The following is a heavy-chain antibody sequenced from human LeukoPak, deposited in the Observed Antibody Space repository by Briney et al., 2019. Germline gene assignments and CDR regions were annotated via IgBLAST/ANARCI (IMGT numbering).Heavy chain of an antibody. CDR3: AKNYDPDAFDI. Sequence: GGSLRLSCAASGFTFSNYAMTWVRQAPGKGLEWVAVISYDGSNKYYADSVKGRFTISRDTSKSTLYLQMNSLRAEDTAVYYCAKNYDPDAFDIWGQGTMVTVSS. CDR2: ISYDGSNK. CDR1: GFTFSNYA. V-gene: IGHV3-30*18. J-gene: IGHJ3*02. D-gene: IGHD3-3*01.